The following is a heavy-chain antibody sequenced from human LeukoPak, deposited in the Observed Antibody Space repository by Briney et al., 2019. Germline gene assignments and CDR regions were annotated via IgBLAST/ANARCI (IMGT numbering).Heavy chain of an antibody. D-gene: IGHD6-19*01. CDR1: GFTFSSYE. V-gene: IGHV3-48*03. CDR3: ARDCSSGWELDY. J-gene: IGHJ4*02. CDR2: ISSSGSTI. Sequence: GGSLRLSCAASGFTFSSYEMNWVRQAPGKGLEWVSYISSSGSTIYYADSVKGRFTISRDNAKNSLYLQMNSLRAEDTAVYYCARDCSSGWELDYWGQGTLVTVSS.